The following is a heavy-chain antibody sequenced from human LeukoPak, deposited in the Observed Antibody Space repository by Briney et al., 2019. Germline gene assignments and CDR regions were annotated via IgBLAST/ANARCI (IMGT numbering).Heavy chain of an antibody. D-gene: IGHD6-13*01. J-gene: IGHJ4*02. CDR2: MNPNSGNT. Sequence: ASVKVSCTASGYTFTSYDINRVRQATGQGLEWMGWMNPNSGNTGYAQKFHGRVTMTRNNSISTAYMELSSLRSEDTAVYYCARGDGSSSWGPFDYWGQGTLVTVSS. CDR1: GYTFTSYD. CDR3: ARGDGSSSWGPFDY. V-gene: IGHV1-8*01.